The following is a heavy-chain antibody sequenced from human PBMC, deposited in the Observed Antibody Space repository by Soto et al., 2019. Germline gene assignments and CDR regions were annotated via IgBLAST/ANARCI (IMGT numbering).Heavy chain of an antibody. D-gene: IGHD2-2*01. Sequence: GGSLRLSCAASGFTFSSFEMNWVRQAPGKGLEWVSYINSGTTTYYADSVRGRFTISRDNAKNSLYLQMHSLRAEDTAVYYCARDNGACSTTTCYRYFDPWGQGTQVTVSS. V-gene: IGHV3-48*03. J-gene: IGHJ5*02. CDR1: GFTFSSFE. CDR2: INSGTTT. CDR3: ARDNGACSTTTCYRYFDP.